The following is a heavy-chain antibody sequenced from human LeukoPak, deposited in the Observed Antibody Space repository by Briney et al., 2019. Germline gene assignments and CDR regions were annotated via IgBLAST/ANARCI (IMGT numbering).Heavy chain of an antibody. Sequence: GESLRLSCAASGFTFNTYTMYWVRQAPGKGLEWVSGISNSGGSTYYADSVKGRFTISRDNAKNSLYLQMNSLRAEDTAVYYCARDNLLTVTTYYYYYMDVWGKGTTVTISS. CDR2: ISNSGGST. J-gene: IGHJ6*03. CDR3: ARDNLLTVTTYYYYYMDV. V-gene: IGHV3-23*01. CDR1: GFTFNTYT. D-gene: IGHD4-17*01.